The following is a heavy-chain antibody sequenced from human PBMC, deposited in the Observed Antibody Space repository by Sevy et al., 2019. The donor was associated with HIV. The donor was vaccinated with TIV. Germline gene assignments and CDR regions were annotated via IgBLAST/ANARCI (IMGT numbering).Heavy chain of an antibody. Sequence: GGSLRLSCAASGFTFSNAWVSWVRQAPGKGLEWVGRIKSKTDGGTTDYAAPVKGRFTISRDDSKNTLYLQMNSLKTEDTAMYYCTTAVDFWSGYSYGMDVWGQGTTVTVSS. V-gene: IGHV3-15*01. CDR1: GFTFSNAW. J-gene: IGHJ6*02. CDR2: IKSKTDGGTT. CDR3: TTAVDFWSGYSYGMDV. D-gene: IGHD3-3*01.